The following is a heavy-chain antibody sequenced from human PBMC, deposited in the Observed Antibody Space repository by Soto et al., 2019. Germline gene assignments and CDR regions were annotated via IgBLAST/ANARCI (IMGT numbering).Heavy chain of an antibody. V-gene: IGHV3-66*01. Sequence: EVQLVESGGGLVQPGGSLRLSCTASGFIFSDTYVNWVRQAPGKGLEWVSVISNRGDTHYADSVRGRFSLSRDISDNTLHLQMNNLRVEDTAVYYCAREPRYCRGGSCSITGDAYDIWGQGTMVTVSS. CDR3: AREPRYCRGGSCSITGDAYDI. CDR2: ISNRGDT. J-gene: IGHJ3*02. D-gene: IGHD2-15*01. CDR1: GFIFSDTY.